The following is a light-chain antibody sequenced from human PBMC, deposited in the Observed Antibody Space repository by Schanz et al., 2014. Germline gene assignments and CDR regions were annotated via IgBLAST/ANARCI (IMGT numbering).Light chain of an antibody. CDR2: DAS. CDR1: QNINTH. CDR3: QHRGNWPPLT. J-gene: IGKJ4*01. Sequence: EIVLTQSPATLSLSPGEGAALSCRASQNINTHLAWYQQKPGQAPRLLIYDASNRATGIPARFSGSGSGTDFTLTISSLEPEDFAVYYCQHRGNWPPLTFGGGTKVEIK. V-gene: IGKV3-11*01.